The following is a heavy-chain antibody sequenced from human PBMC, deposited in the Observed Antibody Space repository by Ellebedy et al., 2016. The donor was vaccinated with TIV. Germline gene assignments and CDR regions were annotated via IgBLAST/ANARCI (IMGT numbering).Heavy chain of an antibody. V-gene: IGHV4-59*08. D-gene: IGHD5-18*01. CDR2: IVSSGST. Sequence: MPSETLSLTCTVSYGSISSYYWSWIRQPPGKGLEWLGYIVSSGSTTYNPSLKSRVTISVDTSKNQFSLKLSSVTAADTAVYYCARQGYRGYSYGATYTPFDYWGQGTLVTVSS. J-gene: IGHJ4*02. CDR3: ARQGYRGYSYGATYTPFDY. CDR1: YGSISSYY.